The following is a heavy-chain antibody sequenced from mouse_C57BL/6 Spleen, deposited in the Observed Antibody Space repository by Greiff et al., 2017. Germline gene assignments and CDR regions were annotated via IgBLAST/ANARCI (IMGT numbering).Heavy chain of an antibody. CDR1: GFSLTSYA. D-gene: IGHD1-1*01. Sequence: QVQLQQSGPGLVAPSQSLSITCTVSGFSLTSYAISWVRQPPGKGLEWLGVIWTGGGTNYNSALKSRLSISKDNSKSQVFLKMNSLQTDDTARYYCARNPPHYGSSWYFDVWGTGTTVTVSS. CDR2: IWTGGGT. J-gene: IGHJ1*03. V-gene: IGHV2-9-1*01. CDR3: ARNPPHYGSSWYFDV.